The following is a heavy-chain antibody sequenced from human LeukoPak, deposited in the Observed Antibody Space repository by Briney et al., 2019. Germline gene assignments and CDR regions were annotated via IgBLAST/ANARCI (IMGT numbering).Heavy chain of an antibody. Sequence: GGSLRLSCAASGFTFSDYFMSWIRQAPGKGLEWVSYISNRGTTIYYADSVKGRFTVSRDNAKNSLYLHMNSPRAEDTAVYYCGRAKEDYSGYGTYEQYYYFYMDVWGKGTTVTVSS. J-gene: IGHJ6*03. CDR2: ISNRGTTI. V-gene: IGHV3-11*01. CDR3: GRAKEDYSGYGTYEQYYYFYMDV. CDR1: GFTFSDYF. D-gene: IGHD5-12*01.